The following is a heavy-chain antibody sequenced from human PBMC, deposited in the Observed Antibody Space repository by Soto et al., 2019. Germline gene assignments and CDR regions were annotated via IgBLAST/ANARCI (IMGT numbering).Heavy chain of an antibody. V-gene: IGHV1-2*02. CDR2: INPNSGGT. Sequence: ASVKVSCKASGYTFTGYYMHWVRQAPGQGLEWMGWINPNSGGTNYAQKFQGRVTMTRDTSISTAYMELSRLRADDTAVYYCAKGRAITFGGLTWGQGTLVTVSS. D-gene: IGHD3-16*01. CDR1: GYTFTGYY. CDR3: AKGRAITFGGLT. J-gene: IGHJ5*02.